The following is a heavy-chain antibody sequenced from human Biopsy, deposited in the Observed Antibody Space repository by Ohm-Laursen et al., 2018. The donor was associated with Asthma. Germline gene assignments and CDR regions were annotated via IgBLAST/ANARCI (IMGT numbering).Heavy chain of an antibody. CDR3: ARGDSSNWSHYYFDY. J-gene: IGHJ4*02. V-gene: IGHV3-30*03. Sequence: SLRLSCAASGFSFNSYGMHWVRQAPGKGLEWVAVMSFDGRQTYYADSVKGRFTISRDYSKNTLYLQMHSLRAEDTAVYYCARGDSSNWSHYYFDYWGQGTLVTVSS. D-gene: IGHD3-22*01. CDR2: MSFDGRQT. CDR1: GFSFNSYG.